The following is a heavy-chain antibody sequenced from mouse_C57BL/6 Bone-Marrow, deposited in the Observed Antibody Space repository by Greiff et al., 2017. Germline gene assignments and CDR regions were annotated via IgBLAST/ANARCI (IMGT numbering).Heavy chain of an antibody. J-gene: IGHJ4*01. CDR1: GYTFTDYY. CDR3: ASLRGVYYHGDYAMDY. D-gene: IGHD1-1*01. Sequence: QVQLQQSGAELVRPGASVKLSCKASGYTFTDYYINWVKQRPGQGLEWIARIYPGSGNTYYNEKFKGKATLTAEKSSSTAYMQLSSLTSEDSAVYFCASLRGVYYHGDYAMDYWGQGTSVTVSS. CDR2: IYPGSGNT. V-gene: IGHV1-76*01.